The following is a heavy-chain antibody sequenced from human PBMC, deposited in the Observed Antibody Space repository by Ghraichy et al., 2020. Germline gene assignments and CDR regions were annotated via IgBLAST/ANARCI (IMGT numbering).Heavy chain of an antibody. D-gene: IGHD4-17*01. Sequence: ASVKVSCKASGYPFNGYDITWVRQAPGQGLEWRGRIGADSANTNYAQTLQGRVFMTTDPSTTTAYKELRSLRSDDTAVYYCARGSGDFDYWGQGTLVAVSS. CDR1: GYPFNGYD. J-gene: IGHJ4*02. CDR2: IGADSANT. V-gene: IGHV1-18*01. CDR3: ARGSGDFDY.